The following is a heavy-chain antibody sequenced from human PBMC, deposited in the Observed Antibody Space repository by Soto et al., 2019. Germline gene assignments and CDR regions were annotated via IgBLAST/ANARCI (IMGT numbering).Heavy chain of an antibody. CDR2: ISYSGDRQ. CDR3: ARTPAAMITDRYNWFDS. Sequence: GGSLRLSCVASGFTFADYAMHWVRRIPGKGLEWVAVISYSGDRQYYAESVKGRITISRDNSKKTLYLQMFSLTSEDSAVFYCARTPAAMITDRYNWFDSWGPGTQVTVSS. J-gene: IGHJ5*01. V-gene: IGHV3-30*01. D-gene: IGHD3-16*01. CDR1: GFTFADYA.